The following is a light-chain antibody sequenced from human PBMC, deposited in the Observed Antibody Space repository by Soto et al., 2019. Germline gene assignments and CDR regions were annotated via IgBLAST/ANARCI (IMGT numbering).Light chain of an antibody. CDR2: GAS. CDR1: QSVSSTY. J-gene: IGKJ3*01. CDR3: QQCGSSPPFT. V-gene: IGKV3-20*01. Sequence: EIVLTQSPGTLSLSPGERATRSCRASQSVSSTYLAWYQQKPGQAPRLLIYGASSRATGIPDRFSGSGSGTDFTLTISRLEPEDFAVYYCQQCGSSPPFTFGPGTTGDIK.